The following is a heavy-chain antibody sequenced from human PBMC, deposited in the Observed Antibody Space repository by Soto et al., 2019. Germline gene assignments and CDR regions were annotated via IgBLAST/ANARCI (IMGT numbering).Heavy chain of an antibody. Sequence: GASVKVSCKASGYTFTSYSISWVRQAPGQGLGWMGWISAYNGNTNYAQKLQGRLTMTTDTSTSIAYMELRSLRSDDTAVYYCASYGGNSVYSDYWGQGTLVTVSS. CDR2: ISAYNGNT. V-gene: IGHV1-18*01. D-gene: IGHD4-17*01. J-gene: IGHJ4*02. CDR1: GYTFTSYS. CDR3: ASYGGNSVYSDY.